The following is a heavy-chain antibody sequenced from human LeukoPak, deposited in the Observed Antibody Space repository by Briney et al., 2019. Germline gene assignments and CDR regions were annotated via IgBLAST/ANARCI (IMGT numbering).Heavy chain of an antibody. Sequence: SVKVSCKASGGTFSSYTISWVRQAPGQGLEWMGRIISILGIANYAQKFQGRVTITADKSTSTAYMELSSLRSEDTAVYYCARGRGYTIDYWGQGTLVTVSS. CDR2: IISILGIA. D-gene: IGHD5-18*01. J-gene: IGHJ4*02. CDR3: ARGRGYTIDY. CDR1: GGTFSSYT. V-gene: IGHV1-69*02.